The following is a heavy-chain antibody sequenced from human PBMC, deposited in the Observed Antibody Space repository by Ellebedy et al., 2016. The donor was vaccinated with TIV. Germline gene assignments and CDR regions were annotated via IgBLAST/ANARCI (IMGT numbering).Heavy chain of an antibody. CDR3: ARQVGALDY. CDR1: GGSISSSSYY. D-gene: IGHD1-26*01. J-gene: IGHJ4*02. Sequence: SETLSLXXTVSGGSISSSSYYWGWIRQPPGKGLEWIGNIYYSGSTYYNPPLKSRVTISIDTSKKQFSLKLSSVTAADTAAYYCARQVGALDYWGQGTLVTASS. V-gene: IGHV4-39*01. CDR2: IYYSGST.